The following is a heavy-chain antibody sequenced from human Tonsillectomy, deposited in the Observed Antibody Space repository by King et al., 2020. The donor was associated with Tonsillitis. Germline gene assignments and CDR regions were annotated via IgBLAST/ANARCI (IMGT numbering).Heavy chain of an antibody. V-gene: IGHV3-74*01. CDR1: GFTFSSYW. CDR3: ARQLWVHRDAFDI. CDR2: INSDGSST. Sequence: VQLVESGGGLVQPGGSLRLSCAASGFTFSSYWMHWVRQAPGKGLVWVSRINSDGSSTSYADSVKGRFTISRDTAKNTLYLQMNSLRDEDTAVYYCARQLWVHRDAFDIWGQGTMVTVSS. J-gene: IGHJ3*02. D-gene: IGHD3-10*01.